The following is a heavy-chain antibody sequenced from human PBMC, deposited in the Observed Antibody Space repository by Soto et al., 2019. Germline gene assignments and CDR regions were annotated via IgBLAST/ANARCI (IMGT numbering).Heavy chain of an antibody. CDR1: GFIFDDYA. Sequence: EVQLVESGGGLAQPGRSLRLSCAASGFIFDDYAMHWVRQAPGKGLEWVSGISWQSGSIRYADSVKGRFTISRDNAKNSLYLQMNSLRVEATALYYCAKDMSGSSSAATFDYWGQGIRVTVSS. D-gene: IGHD6-6*01. V-gene: IGHV3-9*01. J-gene: IGHJ4*02. CDR3: AKDMSGSSSAATFDY. CDR2: ISWQSGSI.